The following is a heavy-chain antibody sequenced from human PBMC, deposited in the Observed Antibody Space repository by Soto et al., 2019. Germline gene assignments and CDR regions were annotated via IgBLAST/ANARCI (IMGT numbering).Heavy chain of an antibody. D-gene: IGHD2-2*01. CDR2: IIPILGIA. CDR1: GGTFSSYT. Sequence: QVQLVQSGAEVKKPGSSVKLSCKASGGTFSSYTISWVRQAPGQGLEWMGRIIPILGIANYEQKFQGRVTITADKYTSTAYMELSSLRSEDTAVYSCARDPSDCSSTSCYSLNTGWFDPWGQGTLVTVSS. CDR3: ARDPSDCSSTSCYSLNTGWFDP. J-gene: IGHJ5*02. V-gene: IGHV1-69*08.